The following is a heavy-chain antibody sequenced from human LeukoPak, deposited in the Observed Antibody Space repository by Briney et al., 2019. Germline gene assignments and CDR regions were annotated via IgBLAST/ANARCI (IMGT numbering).Heavy chain of an antibody. CDR1: GYSFTRYY. CDR3: ARPQVAYFYDSSGYYLDY. J-gene: IGHJ4*02. D-gene: IGHD3-22*01. V-gene: IGHV1-46*01. Sequence: ASVKVSCKASGYSFTRYYMHWVQQAPGQGLEWMGIINPSGGSTSYAQKFQGRVTMTRDTSTSTVYMELSSLRSEDTAVYYCARPQVAYFYDSSGYYLDYWDKGTVVTVSS. CDR2: INPSGGST.